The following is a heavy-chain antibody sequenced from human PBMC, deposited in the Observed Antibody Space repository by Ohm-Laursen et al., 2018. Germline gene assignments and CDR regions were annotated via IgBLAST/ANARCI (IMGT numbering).Heavy chain of an antibody. CDR2: IISSGNTI. CDR3: ARGITYHYFDL. CDR1: GFTFSNYE. V-gene: IGHV3-48*03. J-gene: IGHJ4*02. Sequence: SLRLSCAASGFTFSNYEMNWVRQAPGKGLEWVSYIISSGNTINYADSVQGRFTISRDNAQNSVYLQMDSLRAEDTAIYYCARGITYHYFDLWGQGTLVTVSS.